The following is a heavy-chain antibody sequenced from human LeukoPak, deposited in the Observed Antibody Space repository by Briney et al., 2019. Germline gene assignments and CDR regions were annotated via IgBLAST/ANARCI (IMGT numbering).Heavy chain of an antibody. Sequence: GGSLRLSCAASGFTFSDYYMSWIRQAPGKGLEWVSYISSSSSYTNYADSVKGRFTISRDNAKNSLYLQMNSLRAEDTAVYYCARDGQQLVPFVYWGQGTLVTVSS. CDR3: ARDGQQLVPFVY. CDR1: GFTFSDYY. D-gene: IGHD6-13*01. V-gene: IGHV3-11*06. J-gene: IGHJ4*02. CDR2: ISSSSSYT.